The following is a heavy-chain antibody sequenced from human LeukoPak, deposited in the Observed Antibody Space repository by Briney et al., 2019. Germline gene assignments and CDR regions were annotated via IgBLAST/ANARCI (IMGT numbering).Heavy chain of an antibody. CDR3: ARGDCSSPACYTENNWFDP. CDR1: GGTFNTYK. J-gene: IGHJ5*02. V-gene: IGHV1-69*05. D-gene: IGHD2-2*02. Sequence: SVKVSCKASGGTFNTYKINWVRQAPGQGLEWMGDIVPIFGTTTYSQKFQGRVTITTDASTSTAYMELTSLTSEDTAVYYCARGDCSSPACYTENNWFDPWGQGTLVTVSS. CDR2: IVPIFGTT.